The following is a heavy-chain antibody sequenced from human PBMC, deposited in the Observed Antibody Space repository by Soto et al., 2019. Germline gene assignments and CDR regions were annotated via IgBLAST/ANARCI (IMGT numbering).Heavy chain of an antibody. D-gene: IGHD2-8*01. CDR1: GGTFSSYA. V-gene: IGHV1-69*13. Sequence: ASVKVSCKASGGTFSSYAISWVRQAPGQGLEWMGGIIPIFGTANYAQKFQGRVTITADESTSTAYMELSSLRSEDTAVYYCARDVGIVLNKEANYYYYYGMDVWGQGTTVTVSS. CDR2: IIPIFGTA. J-gene: IGHJ6*02. CDR3: ARDVGIVLNKEANYYYYYGMDV.